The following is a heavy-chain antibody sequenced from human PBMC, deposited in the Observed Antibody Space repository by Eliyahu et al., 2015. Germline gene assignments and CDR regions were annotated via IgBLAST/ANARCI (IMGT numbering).Heavy chain of an antibody. J-gene: IGHJ4*02. CDR2: INHSGST. CDR1: GXSFSDYY. V-gene: IGHV4-34*01. CDR3: ARGPLVDGHDFDS. D-gene: IGHD5-12*01. Sequence: QVQLQQWGAGLLKPSEXLSLTCAVYGXSFSDYYWSWIRQPPDKGLEWIGEINHSGSTNYKSSLKSRVTISVDTSKNQFSLNLKSVTAADTAVYYCARGPLVDGHDFDSWGQGTLVTVSS.